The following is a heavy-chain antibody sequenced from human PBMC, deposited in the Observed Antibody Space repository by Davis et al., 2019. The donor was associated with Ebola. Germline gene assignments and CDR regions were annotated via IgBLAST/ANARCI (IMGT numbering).Heavy chain of an antibody. V-gene: IGHV6-1*01. CDR1: GDNVSNNNAA. CDR3: ARALLYCSGGNCYGFDP. J-gene: IGHJ5*02. CDR2: TFYRSKWYN. Sequence: HSQTLSLTCAISGDNVSNNNAAWNWIRRSPSRGFEWLGRTFYRSKWYNEFAMSVKSRITINADTSKNQFSLQLKSVTPEDTALYYCARALLYCSGGNCYGFDPWGQGTPVTVST. D-gene: IGHD2-15*01.